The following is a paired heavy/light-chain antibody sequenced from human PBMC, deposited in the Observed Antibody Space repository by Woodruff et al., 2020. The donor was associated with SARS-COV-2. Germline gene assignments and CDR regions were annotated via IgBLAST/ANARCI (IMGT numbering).Light chain of an antibody. J-gene: IGKJ2*01. CDR2: AAS. Sequence: DIQMTQSPSSLSASVGDRVTITCRASQNINSYLNWYQQKPGKAPKLLIYAASSLQSGVPSRFSGSGSGTDFTLTISSLQPEDFATYYCQQSYSTPPTFGQGTKLEIK. V-gene: IGKV1-39*01. CDR3: QQSYSTPPT. CDR1: QNINSY.
Heavy chain of an antibody. Sequence: QVQLVQSGAEVKKPGASVKVSCKASGYTFTSYYMHWVRQAPGQGLEWMGIINPSGGSTSYAQKFQGRVTMTRDTSTSTVYMELSSLSSEDTAVYYCARDRDDRQYYFDYWGQGTLVTVSS. J-gene: IGHJ4*02. V-gene: IGHV1-46*03. CDR3: ARDRDDRQYYFDY. CDR1: GYTFTSYY. CDR2: INPSGGST.